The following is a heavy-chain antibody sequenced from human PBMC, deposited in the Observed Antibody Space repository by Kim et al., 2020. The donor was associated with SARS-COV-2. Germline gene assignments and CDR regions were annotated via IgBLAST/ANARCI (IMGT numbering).Heavy chain of an antibody. J-gene: IGHJ5*02. CDR2: IYHSGST. Sequence: SETLSLTCTVSGYSISSGYYWGWIRQPPGKGLEWIGSIYHSGSTYYNPSLKSRVTISVDTSKNQFSLKLSSVTAADTAVYYCARAKLLLWFGELLWGNWFDPWGQGTLVTVSS. CDR3: ARAKLLLWFGELLWGNWFDP. D-gene: IGHD3-10*01. V-gene: IGHV4-38-2*02. CDR1: GYSISSGYY.